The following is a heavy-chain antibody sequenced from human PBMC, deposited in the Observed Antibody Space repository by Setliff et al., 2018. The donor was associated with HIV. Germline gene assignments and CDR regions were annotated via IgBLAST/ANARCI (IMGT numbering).Heavy chain of an antibody. CDR1: GFTFSSYS. D-gene: IGHD3-10*01. V-gene: IGHV3-21*01. J-gene: IGHJ5*02. CDR2: ISSSSSYI. CDR3: ARDTVSGWFDP. Sequence: PGESLKISCAASGFTFSSYSMNWVRQAPGKGLEWVSSISSSSSYIYYADSVKGRFTISRDNAKNSLYLQMNSLRAEDTAVYYCARDTVSGWFDPWGQGTLVTVSS.